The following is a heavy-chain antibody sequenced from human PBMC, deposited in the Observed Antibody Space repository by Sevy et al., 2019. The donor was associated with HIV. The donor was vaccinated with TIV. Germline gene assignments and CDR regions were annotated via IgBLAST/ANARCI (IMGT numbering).Heavy chain of an antibody. V-gene: IGHV1-24*01. D-gene: IGHD3-22*01. CDR1: GYTLAKFS. J-gene: IGHJ4*02. Sequence: ASVKVSCKVSGYTLAKFSIHWVRQAPGKGLEWMTSFDPEDGDPEDGKTIYAQKFLGRVTMTEDTSTDTAYMELSSLSSVYTAVYYCATTKDYYDSSGYPFDYWGQGTLVTISS. CDR3: ATTKDYYDSSGYPFDY. CDR2: FDPEDGDPEDGKT.